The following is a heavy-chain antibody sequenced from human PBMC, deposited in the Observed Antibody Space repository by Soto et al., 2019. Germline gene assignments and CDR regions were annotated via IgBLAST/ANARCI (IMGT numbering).Heavy chain of an antibody. D-gene: IGHD1-1*01. J-gene: IGHJ4*02. CDR2: IVVGSGRT. Sequence: GASVKVSCKTSGFTFTNSAIQWVRQARGQRLEWLGWIVVGSGRTDYAQKFQERLTITMDMSTTTAYMELSSLRLEDTAVYYCAAVQRGGTTIHFWGKGTLVTVS. V-gene: IGHV1-58*02. CDR1: GFTFTNSA. CDR3: AAVQRGGTTIHF.